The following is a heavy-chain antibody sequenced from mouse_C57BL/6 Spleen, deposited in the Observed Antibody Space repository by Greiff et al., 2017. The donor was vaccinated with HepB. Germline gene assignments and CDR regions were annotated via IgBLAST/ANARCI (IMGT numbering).Heavy chain of an antibody. D-gene: IGHD1-1*01. J-gene: IGHJ3*01. CDR3: ARWSLFITTVVAD. CDR1: GYTFTDYY. Sequence: EVQLQQSGPELVKPGASVKISCKASGYTFTDYYMNWVKQSHGKSLEWIGDINPNNGGTSYNQKFKGKATLTVDKSSSTAYMELRSLTSEDSAVYYCARWSLFITTVVADWGQGTLVTVSA. CDR2: INPNNGGT. V-gene: IGHV1-26*01.